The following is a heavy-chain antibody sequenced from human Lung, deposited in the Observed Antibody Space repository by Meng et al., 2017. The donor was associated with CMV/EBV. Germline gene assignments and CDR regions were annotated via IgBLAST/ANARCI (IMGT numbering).Heavy chain of an antibody. CDR3: ARDSA. Sequence: GSSVKVSCKASGGTFSKYAISWVRQAPGQGLEWMGGIIPFLGRADYAQKFQGRVTITAENSTSTVCMEMSSLRSEDTAMYYCARDSAWGQGTLVTVSS. J-gene: IGHJ5*02. V-gene: IGHV1-69*04. CDR1: GGTFSKYA. CDR2: IIPFLGRA. D-gene: IGHD3-10*01.